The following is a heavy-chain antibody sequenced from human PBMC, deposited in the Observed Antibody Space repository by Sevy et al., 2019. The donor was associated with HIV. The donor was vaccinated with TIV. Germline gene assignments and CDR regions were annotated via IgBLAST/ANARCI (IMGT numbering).Heavy chain of an antibody. CDR3: ARDRGSSSRTDAFDI. Sequence: SETLSLTCTVSGGSISSYYWSWIRQPPGKGLEWIGYIYYSGNTNYNPSLKSRVTISVDTSKNQFSLKLSSVTAADTAVYYCARDRGSSSRTDAFDIWGQGTMVTVSS. J-gene: IGHJ3*02. D-gene: IGHD6-13*01. V-gene: IGHV4-59*01. CDR1: GGSISSYY. CDR2: IYYSGNT.